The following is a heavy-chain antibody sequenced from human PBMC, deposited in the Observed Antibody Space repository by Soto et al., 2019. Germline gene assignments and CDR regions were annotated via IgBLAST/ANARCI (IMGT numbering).Heavy chain of an antibody. Sequence: ASETLSLTCTVSGGSISSGDYYWSWIRQPPGKGLEWIGYIYYSGSTYYNPSLKSRVTISVDTSKNQFSLKLSSVTAADTAVYYCARAPSFYDSSGYDGEYFQHWGQGTLVTVSS. J-gene: IGHJ1*01. D-gene: IGHD3-22*01. CDR1: GGSISSGDYY. CDR2: IYYSGST. CDR3: ARAPSFYDSSGYDGEYFQH. V-gene: IGHV4-30-4*01.